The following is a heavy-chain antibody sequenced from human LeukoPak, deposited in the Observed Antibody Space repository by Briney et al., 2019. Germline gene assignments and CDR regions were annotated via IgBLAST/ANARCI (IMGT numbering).Heavy chain of an antibody. D-gene: IGHD4-11*01. Sequence: PSETLSLTCTVSGGSIGSGGYYWSWIRQHPGKGLEWIGYIYYSGSTYYNPSLKSRVTISVDTSKNQFSLKLSSVTAADTAVYYCARDWAYSSAFDIWGQGTMVTVSS. V-gene: IGHV4-31*03. CDR2: IYYSGST. CDR3: ARDWAYSSAFDI. CDR1: GGSIGSGGYY. J-gene: IGHJ3*02.